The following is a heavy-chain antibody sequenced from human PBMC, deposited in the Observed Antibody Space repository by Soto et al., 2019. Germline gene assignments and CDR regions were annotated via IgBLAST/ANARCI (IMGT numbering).Heavy chain of an antibody. V-gene: IGHV4-61*01. CDR1: GGSVSSGSYY. CDR3: ARDRRFGDDYYYGMDV. J-gene: IGHJ6*02. Sequence: SETLSLTCTVSGGSVSSGSYYWSWIRQPPGKGLEWIGYIYYSGSTNYNHSLKSRVTISVDTSKNQFSLKLSSVTAADTAVYYCARDRRFGDDYYYGMDVWGQGTTDTVSS. CDR2: IYYSGST. D-gene: IGHD3-10*01.